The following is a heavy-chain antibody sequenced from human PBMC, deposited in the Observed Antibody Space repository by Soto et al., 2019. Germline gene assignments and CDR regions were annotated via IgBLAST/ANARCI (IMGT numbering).Heavy chain of an antibody. D-gene: IGHD2-15*01. CDR1: GVSISSYY. J-gene: IGHJ4*02. CDR3: ARLPYCSGGSCYRDY. V-gene: IGHV4-59*08. Sequence: SETLSLTCTVSGVSISSYYWIWIRQPPGKGLEWIGYIYYSGSTNYNPSLKSRVTISVDTSKNQFPLKLSSVTAADTAVYYCARLPYCSGGSCYRDYWGQGTLVTVSS. CDR2: IYYSGST.